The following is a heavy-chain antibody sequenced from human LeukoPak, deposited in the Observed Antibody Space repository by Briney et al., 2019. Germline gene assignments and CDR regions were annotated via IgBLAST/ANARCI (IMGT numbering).Heavy chain of an antibody. Sequence: GGSLRLSCAASGFTFSSYSMNWVRQAPGKGLEWVSSISSSSSYIYYADSVKGRFTISRDNAKNSLYLQMNSLRAEDTAVYYCARDLRTYYPRHFDSWGQGTLVTVSS. CDR1: GFTFSSYS. CDR3: ARDLRTYYPRHFDS. J-gene: IGHJ4*02. V-gene: IGHV3-21*01. CDR2: ISSSSSYI. D-gene: IGHD3-22*01.